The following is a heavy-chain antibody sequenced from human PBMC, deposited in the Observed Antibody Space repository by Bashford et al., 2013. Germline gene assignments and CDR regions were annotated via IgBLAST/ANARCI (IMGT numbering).Heavy chain of an antibody. Sequence: VRQAPGKGLEWVAVISYDGSNKYYADSVKGRFTISRDNSKNTLSLQMNTLRAEDTATYYCAKGRSSSIWDPFDSWGQGTLITVSS. D-gene: IGHD2-2*01. CDR3: AKGRSSSIWDPFDS. CDR2: ISYDGSNK. V-gene: IGHV3-30*04. J-gene: IGHJ4*02.